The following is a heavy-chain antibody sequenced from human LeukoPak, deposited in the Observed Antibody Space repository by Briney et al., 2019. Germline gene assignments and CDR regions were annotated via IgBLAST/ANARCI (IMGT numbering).Heavy chain of an antibody. V-gene: IGHV4-38-2*01. J-gene: IGHJ6*04. CDR3: ASALYYYSGMDV. CDR2: IYHNGYT. Sequence: SETLSLTCAVSTYSISSGYYWDWIRQPPGKGLEWIGRIYHNGYTCYNPSLKSRVTISVDTSKNQFSLKLKSVTAADTAVYYCASALYYYSGMDVWGKGTTVTVSS. CDR1: TYSISSGYY.